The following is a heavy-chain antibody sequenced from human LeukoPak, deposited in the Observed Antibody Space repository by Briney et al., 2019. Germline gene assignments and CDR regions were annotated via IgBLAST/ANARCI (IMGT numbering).Heavy chain of an antibody. J-gene: IGHJ2*01. D-gene: IGHD2-21*01. CDR3: ARDGVENFDL. CDR2: IYIGGST. CDR1: GFTVSSYY. V-gene: IGHV3-66*01. Sequence: GRSVRPSCAPSGFTVSSYYMSWVRQAPGEGHDSDSVIYIGGSTYFADSVKGRFTISRDNSKSTLYLQMNNLRAEDTAVYYCARDGVENFDLWGRGTLVTVSS.